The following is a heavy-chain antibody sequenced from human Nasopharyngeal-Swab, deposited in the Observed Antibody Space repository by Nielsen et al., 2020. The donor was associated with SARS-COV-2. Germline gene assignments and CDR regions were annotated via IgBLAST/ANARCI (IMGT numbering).Heavy chain of an antibody. J-gene: IGHJ6*02. CDR3: ARRDTVTLYYYYYGMDV. CDR1: GFTFSSYS. Sequence: GGSLRLSCAASGFTFSSYSMNWVRQAPGKGLEWVSSISSSSSYIYYADSVKDRFTISRDNAKNSLYLQMNSLRAEDTAVYYCARRDTVTLYYYYYGMDVWGQGTTVTVSS. V-gene: IGHV3-21*01. D-gene: IGHD4-11*01. CDR2: ISSSSSYI.